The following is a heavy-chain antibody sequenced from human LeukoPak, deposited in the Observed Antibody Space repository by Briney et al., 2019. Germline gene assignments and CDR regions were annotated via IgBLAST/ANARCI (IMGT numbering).Heavy chain of an antibody. CDR3: ARTTVAKFDL. Sequence: PGGSLRLSCAASGFTFSNYWMSWVRQAPGKGLEWVANIKQDGSEKYYVDSVKGRFTISGDNAEKSLYLQMNSLRAEDTAVYYCARTTVAKFDLWGRGTLVSVSS. J-gene: IGHJ2*01. CDR1: GFTFSNYW. D-gene: IGHD4-23*01. CDR2: IKQDGSEK. V-gene: IGHV3-7*01.